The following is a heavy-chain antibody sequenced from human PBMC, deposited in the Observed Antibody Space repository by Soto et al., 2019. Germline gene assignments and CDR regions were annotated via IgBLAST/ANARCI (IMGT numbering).Heavy chain of an antibody. D-gene: IGHD2-15*01. V-gene: IGHV3-23*01. CDR3: VKSGGTCYSGCYYYMDV. J-gene: IGHJ6*03. Sequence: EVQLLESGGGLVQPGGSLRLSCAASGFTFSSHAMTWVRQAPGKGLEWVSGFTASGGSTYYADSVKGRFTISRDNSKNTLYLQMNGLRAEDTALYYCVKSGGTCYSGCYYYMDVWGKGTTVTVSS. CDR1: GFTFSSHA. CDR2: FTASGGST.